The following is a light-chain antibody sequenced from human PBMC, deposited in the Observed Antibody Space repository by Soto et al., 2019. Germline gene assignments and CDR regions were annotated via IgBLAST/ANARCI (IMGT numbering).Light chain of an antibody. CDR2: HVT. Sequence: QSALTQPASVSGSPGQSITISCTGTSSDVGGYNYVSWYQHHPGKAPKLMIYHVTVRPSGVSNRFSGSKSDDTASLTISGLQAEDEADYYCASFTSTYSYVFGTGTKLTV. J-gene: IGLJ1*01. V-gene: IGLV2-14*03. CDR3: ASFTSTYSYV. CDR1: SSDVGGYNY.